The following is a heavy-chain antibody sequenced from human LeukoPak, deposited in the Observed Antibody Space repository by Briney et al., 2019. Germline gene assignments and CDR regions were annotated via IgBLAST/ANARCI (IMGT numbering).Heavy chain of an antibody. D-gene: IGHD6-13*01. J-gene: IGHJ4*02. CDR3: ARGYSSNYRVDY. V-gene: IGHV3-74*01. CDR2: INNEESST. CDR1: GFTFSSYW. Sequence: PGGSLRLSCAASGFTFSSYWMHWVRQAPGKGLVWVSRINNEESSTTYADSVKGRFTISRDNAKNTLYSQMNSLRAEDTAVYYCARGYSSNYRVDYWGQGTLVTVSS.